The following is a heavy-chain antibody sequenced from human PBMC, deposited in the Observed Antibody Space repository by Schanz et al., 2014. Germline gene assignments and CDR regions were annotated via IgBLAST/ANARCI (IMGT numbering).Heavy chain of an antibody. J-gene: IGHJ4*02. CDR1: GFTFSNYA. CDR3: VKGTLPYCTSGRCYPFDF. D-gene: IGHD2-15*01. V-gene: IGHV3-23*04. Sequence: QLVESGGGLVKPGGSLRLSCAASGFTFSNYAINWVRQTPERGLEWVSSISDSGDSAFYADSVRGRFTTSRDNSKTTLWLQMNSRRADDTAVYYCVKGTLPYCTSGRCYPFDFWGQGTLVTVSS. CDR2: ISDSGDSA.